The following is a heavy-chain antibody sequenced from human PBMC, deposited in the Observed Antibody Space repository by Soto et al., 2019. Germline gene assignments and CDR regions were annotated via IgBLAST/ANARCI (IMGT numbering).Heavy chain of an antibody. CDR3: TTDWRDIVGVVAGYGPNDAFDI. D-gene: IGHD2-15*01. CDR2: IKSKTDGGTS. J-gene: IGHJ3*02. V-gene: IGHV3-15*01. Sequence: GGSLRLSCAASGFTFSNAWMSWVRQAPGKGLEWVGRIKSKTDGGTSDYAEPVKGRVTISRDDSKNTLYLQMNSLKTEVTAVYYCTTDWRDIVGVVAGYGPNDAFDIWGQGTMVTVSS. CDR1: GFTFSNAW.